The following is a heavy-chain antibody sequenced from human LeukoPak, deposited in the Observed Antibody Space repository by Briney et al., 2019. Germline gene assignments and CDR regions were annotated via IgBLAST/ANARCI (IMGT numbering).Heavy chain of an antibody. D-gene: IGHD6-25*01. Sequence: PSETLSLTCTVSGGSISSSSYYWGWIRQPPGKGLEWIVSIYYSGSTYYNPSLKSRVTISVDTSKNPFSLKLSSVTAADTAVYYCASQAVTGISWGQGTLVTVSS. J-gene: IGHJ4*02. CDR2: IYYSGST. CDR3: ASQAVTGIS. V-gene: IGHV4-39*01. CDR1: GGSISSSSYY.